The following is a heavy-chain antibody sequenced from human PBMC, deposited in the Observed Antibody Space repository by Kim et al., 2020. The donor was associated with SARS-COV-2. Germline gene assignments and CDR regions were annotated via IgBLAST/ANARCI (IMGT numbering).Heavy chain of an antibody. D-gene: IGHD6-19*01. V-gene: IGHV3-11*06. Sequence: YAHYVKTRFTNSRDNAKNSLYLQMNSLRAEDTAEYYCARTRDSGWSYFDYWGQGTLVTVSS. CDR3: ARTRDSGWSYFDY. J-gene: IGHJ4*02.